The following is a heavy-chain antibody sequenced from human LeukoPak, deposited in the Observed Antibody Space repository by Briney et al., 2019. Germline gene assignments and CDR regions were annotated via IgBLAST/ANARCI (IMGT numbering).Heavy chain of an antibody. J-gene: IGHJ5*02. V-gene: IGHV1-69*05. CDR2: IIPIFGTA. D-gene: IGHD2-2*01. CDR3: ARDKLGYCSSTSCYANWFDP. CDR1: GGTFSSYA. Sequence: ASVKVSCKASGGTFSSYAISWVRQAPGQGLEWMGGIIPIFGTANYAQKFQGRVTITTDESTSTAYMELSGLRSEDTAVYYCARDKLGYCSSTSCYANWFDPWGQGTLVTVSS.